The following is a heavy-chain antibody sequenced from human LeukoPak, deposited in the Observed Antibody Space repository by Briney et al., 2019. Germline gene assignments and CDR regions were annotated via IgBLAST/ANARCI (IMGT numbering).Heavy chain of an antibody. V-gene: IGHV5-51*01. CDR2: IYPGDSDT. D-gene: IGHD3-22*01. CDR3: ARHMYCYDSSGIDAFDI. J-gene: IGHJ3*02. Sequence: GESLKISCKGSGYSFTSYWIGWVRQMPGKGLEWMGIIYPGDSDTRYSPSFQGQVTISADKSISTAYLQWSSLKASDTAMYYCARHMYCYDSSGIDAFDIWGQGTMVTVSS. CDR1: GYSFTSYW.